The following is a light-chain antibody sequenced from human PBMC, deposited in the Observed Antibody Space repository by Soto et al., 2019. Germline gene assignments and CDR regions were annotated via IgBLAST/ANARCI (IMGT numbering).Light chain of an antibody. Sequence: QSALTQPPSVSAAPGQKVTVSCSGSNPNIGNNYVSWYQQLPGTAPKVLIYENNKRPSGIPDRFSGSKSGTSATLGITGLQTGDEADYYCGTWDSSLSAGVFGTGTKVTVL. V-gene: IGLV1-51*02. CDR2: ENN. J-gene: IGLJ1*01. CDR1: NPNIGNNY. CDR3: GTWDSSLSAGV.